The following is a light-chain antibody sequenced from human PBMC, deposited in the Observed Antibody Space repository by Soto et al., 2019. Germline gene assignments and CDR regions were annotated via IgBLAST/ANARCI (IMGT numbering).Light chain of an antibody. CDR2: GAS. CDR3: QQYGSSPLIS. V-gene: IGKV3-20*01. J-gene: IGKJ5*01. Sequence: PGESATLSCRARQTVSITYLTWYQQKPGQAHRLLIFGASKRATGIPDRFSGSGSGRDFTLTISGLEPEDFAVYYCQQYGSSPLISFGQGTRLEIK. CDR1: QTVSITY.